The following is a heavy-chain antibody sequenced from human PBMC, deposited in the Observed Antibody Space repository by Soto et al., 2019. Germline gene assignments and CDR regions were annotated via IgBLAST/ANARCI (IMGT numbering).Heavy chain of an antibody. Sequence: PGGSLRLSCAASGFTFSSYAMHWVRQAPGKGLEWVAVISYDGSNKYYADSVKGRFTISRDNSKNTLYLQMNSLRAEDTAVYYCARDPTVGATLREDYFDYWGQGTLVTVSS. CDR3: ARDPTVGATLREDYFDY. J-gene: IGHJ4*02. D-gene: IGHD1-26*01. CDR2: ISYDGSNK. CDR1: GFTFSSYA. V-gene: IGHV3-30-3*01.